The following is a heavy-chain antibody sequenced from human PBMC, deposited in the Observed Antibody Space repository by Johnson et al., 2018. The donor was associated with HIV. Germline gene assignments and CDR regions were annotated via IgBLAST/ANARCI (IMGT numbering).Heavy chain of an antibody. Sequence: QVQLVESGGGLVQPGGSLRLSCAASGFTFSSYGMHWVRQAPGKGLEWVAFIRYDGNKKYYVDSVRGRFTISRDNAENSLILQMNSLRAEDTAVYYCARPYSEYIYAAFSLWGQGTMVTVSS. CDR2: IRYDGNKK. CDR1: GFTFSSYG. CDR3: ARPYSEYIYAAFSL. J-gene: IGHJ3*01. D-gene: IGHD5-18*01. V-gene: IGHV3-30*02.